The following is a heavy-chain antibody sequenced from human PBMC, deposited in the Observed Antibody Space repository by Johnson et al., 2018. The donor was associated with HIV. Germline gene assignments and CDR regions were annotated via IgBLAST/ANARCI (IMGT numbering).Heavy chain of an antibody. J-gene: IGHJ3*02. V-gene: IGHV3-11*04. CDR3: ARETAGATNDAFDI. Sequence: QVQLVESGGGLVKPGGSLRLSCAASGFTFSDFYMSWIRQAPGRGLEWISYISSSGSTIYYADSVKGRFTISRDNAKNSLYLQMNSLRAEDTAVYYCARETAGATNDAFDIWGQGTMVTVSS. D-gene: IGHD1-26*01. CDR2: ISSSGSTI. CDR1: GFTFSDFY.